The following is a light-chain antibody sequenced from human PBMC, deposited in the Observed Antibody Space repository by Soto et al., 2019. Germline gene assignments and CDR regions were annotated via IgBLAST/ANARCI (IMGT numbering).Light chain of an antibody. CDR1: QSISSW. CDR2: DAS. V-gene: IGKV1-5*01. Sequence: DIQMTQSPSTLSASVGDRVTITCRASQSISSWLAWYQQKPGKAPKLLIYDASSLESGVPSRFSGSGSGTEFTLTISSLQQDDFATYYGQQYNSYSPYTFGQGTKLEIK. CDR3: QQYNSYSPYT. J-gene: IGKJ2*01.